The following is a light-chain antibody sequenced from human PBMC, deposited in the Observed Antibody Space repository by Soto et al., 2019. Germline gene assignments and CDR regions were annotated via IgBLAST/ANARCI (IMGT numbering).Light chain of an antibody. CDR1: QSLLDSDDGITY. CDR2: TVY. Sequence: DIVMTQSPVSLPVTPGEPASSSCRSSQSLLDSDDGITYLDWYLQKPGQSPQVLIYTVYYRASGVPARFSGSGSGTDFTLNISRVEADDVGVYYCMQRKRFSRTFGGGTKVEIK. V-gene: IGKV2-40*01. CDR3: MQRKRFSRT. J-gene: IGKJ4*01.